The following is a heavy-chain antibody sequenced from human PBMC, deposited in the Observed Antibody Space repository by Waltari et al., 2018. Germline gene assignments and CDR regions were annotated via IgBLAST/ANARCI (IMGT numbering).Heavy chain of an antibody. J-gene: IGHJ6*03. CDR1: GYTLSGFS. CDR2: VDREDGGR. D-gene: IGHD2-15*01. Sequence: QVQVVQSGAEVKKSGASVKVSCKVSGYTLSGFSIHWVRQITGKGLEGMGRVDREDGGRLYAERFQGIVTMTEGTPTDPAYMSLSSLRSEDAAIYYCHLMGRHIVVFEGGTPSYFSYMDVWGRGTTVTVSS. V-gene: IGHV1-24*01. CDR3: HLMGRHIVVFEGGTPSYFSYMDV.